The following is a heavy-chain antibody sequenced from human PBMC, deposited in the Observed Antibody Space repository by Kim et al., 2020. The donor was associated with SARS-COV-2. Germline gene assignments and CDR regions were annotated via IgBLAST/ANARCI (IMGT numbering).Heavy chain of an antibody. V-gene: IGHV1-69*02. CDR3: AATVTTLGYYGMDV. D-gene: IGHD4-17*01. J-gene: IGHJ6*02. Sequence: AQKFQGRVTITADKSTSTAYMELSSLRSEDTAVYYCAATVTTLGYYGMDVWGQGTTVTVSS.